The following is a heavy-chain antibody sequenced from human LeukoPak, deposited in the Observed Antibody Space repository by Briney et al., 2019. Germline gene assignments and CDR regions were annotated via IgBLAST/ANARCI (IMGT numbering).Heavy chain of an antibody. CDR3: AKDVGPGIAAAGTSFDY. J-gene: IGHJ4*02. CDR2: ISWDGGRT. Sequence: PGGSLRLSCAASGFPFGQYAMSWVRQVPGKGLEWVSDISWDGGRTNYIDSVKGRFTISRDNAKNSLYLQMNSLRPEDTALYYCAKDVGPGIAAAGTSFDYWGQGTLVTVSS. V-gene: IGHV3-43*02. D-gene: IGHD6-13*01. CDR1: GFPFGQYA.